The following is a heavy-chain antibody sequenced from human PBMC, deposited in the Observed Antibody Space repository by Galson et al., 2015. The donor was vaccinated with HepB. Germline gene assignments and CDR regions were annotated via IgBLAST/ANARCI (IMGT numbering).Heavy chain of an antibody. CDR3: AREGVVTAISFMGYGMDV. CDR2: IIPILGIA. Sequence: SVKVSCKAAGGTCSSYAISWVRQAPGQGLEWMGRIIPILGIANYAQKFQGRVTITADKSTSPAYMELSSLRSEDTAVYYCAREGVVTAISFMGYGMDVWGQRTPLTPSS. J-gene: IGHJ6*02. D-gene: IGHD2-21*02. V-gene: IGHV1-69*04. CDR1: GGTCSSYA.